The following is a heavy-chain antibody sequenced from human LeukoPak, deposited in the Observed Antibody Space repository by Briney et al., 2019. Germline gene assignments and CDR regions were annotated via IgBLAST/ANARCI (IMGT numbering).Heavy chain of an antibody. D-gene: IGHD5-18*01. CDR2: INHSGST. Sequence: ASETLSLTCAVYGGSFSGYYWSWIRQPPGKGLEWIGEINHSGSTNYNPSLKSRVTISVDTSKNQFSLKLSSVTAADTAVYYCARGRPNTATARGPWFDPWGQGTLVTVSS. V-gene: IGHV4-34*01. CDR3: ARGRPNTATARGPWFDP. CDR1: GGSFSGYY. J-gene: IGHJ5*02.